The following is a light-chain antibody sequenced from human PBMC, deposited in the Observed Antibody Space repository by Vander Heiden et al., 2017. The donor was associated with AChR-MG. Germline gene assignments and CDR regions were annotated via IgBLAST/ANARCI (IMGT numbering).Light chain of an antibody. CDR1: QSISSS. Sequence: DIQVTQSPSSLSASVGDRVTITCRPSQSISSSLNWYQQKPGKAPELLIYSASTWQTGVPARFSASESGTDFTLTISSMQPEDVATYYCQQSYRTPWTFGQGTKVGIK. J-gene: IGKJ1*01. CDR3: QQSYRTPWT. CDR2: SAS. V-gene: IGKV1-39*01.